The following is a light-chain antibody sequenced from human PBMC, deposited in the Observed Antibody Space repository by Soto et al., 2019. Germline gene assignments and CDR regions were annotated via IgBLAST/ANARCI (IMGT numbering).Light chain of an antibody. CDR3: QTYNSARVT. V-gene: IGKV1-27*01. Sequence: DIQMTQSPSSLSASVGDRVTITCRASQGISNSLAWYQQNAGKSPKLLIYAASNLQSGVPSRFSGSGSETDFSLTISSLQPEDVATYYCQTYNSARVTFGGGTKVEIK. CDR1: QGISNS. J-gene: IGKJ4*01. CDR2: AAS.